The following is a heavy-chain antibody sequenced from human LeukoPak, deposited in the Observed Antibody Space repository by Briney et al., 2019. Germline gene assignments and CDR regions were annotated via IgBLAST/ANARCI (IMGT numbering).Heavy chain of an antibody. CDR3: AKDISSSWFYGMDV. J-gene: IGHJ6*02. CDR1: GFTFSSYG. CDR2: ISYDGSNK. Sequence: GGSLRLSCAASGFTFSSYGMHWVRQAPGKGLEWVAVISYDGSNKYYADSVKGRFTISRDNSKNTLYLQMNSLRAEDTAVYYCAKDISSSWFYGMDVWGQGTTVTVSS. V-gene: IGHV3-30*18. D-gene: IGHD6-13*01.